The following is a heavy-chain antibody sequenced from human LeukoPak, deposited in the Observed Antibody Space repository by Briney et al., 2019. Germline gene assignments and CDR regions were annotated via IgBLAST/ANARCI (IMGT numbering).Heavy chain of an antibody. Sequence: ASVKVTCKASGYTFTSYGISWVRQAPGQGLEWMGLISAYNGNTNYAQKLQGRVTMTTDTSTSTAYMELRSLRSDDTAVYYCARDIVVVPAALGYAFDIWGQGTMVTVSS. J-gene: IGHJ3*02. CDR1: GYTFTSYG. CDR2: ISAYNGNT. CDR3: ARDIVVVPAALGYAFDI. D-gene: IGHD2-2*01. V-gene: IGHV1-18*01.